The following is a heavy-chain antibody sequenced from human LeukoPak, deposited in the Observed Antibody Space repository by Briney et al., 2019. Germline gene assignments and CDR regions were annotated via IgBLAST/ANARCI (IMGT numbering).Heavy chain of an antibody. J-gene: IGHJ4*02. V-gene: IGHV3-23*01. CDR2: ISSGVGST. CDR1: GFIFSNYA. CDR3: ARDIGVVVVVAATPLDY. D-gene: IGHD2-15*01. Sequence: PGGSLRLSCAASGFIFSNYAFSWVRQAPGKGLEWVSSISSGVGSTYYADSVKGRFTIFRDNSKNTLYLQMNSLRAEDTAVYYCARDIGVVVVVAATPLDYCGQGTLVTVSS.